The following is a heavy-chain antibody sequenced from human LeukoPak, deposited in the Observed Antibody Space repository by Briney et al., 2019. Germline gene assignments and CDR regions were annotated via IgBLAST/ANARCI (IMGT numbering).Heavy chain of an antibody. V-gene: IGHV4-34*01. Sequence: PSETLSLTCAVYGGSFSGYYWSWIRQPPGKGLEWIGEINHSGSTNYNPSLKSRVTISVDTSKNQFSLKLSSVTAADTAVYYCARSPVLRFLEWLSYPTIFDYWGQGTLVTVSS. J-gene: IGHJ4*02. CDR2: INHSGST. CDR3: ARSPVLRFLEWLSYPTIFDY. CDR1: GGSFSGYY. D-gene: IGHD3-3*01.